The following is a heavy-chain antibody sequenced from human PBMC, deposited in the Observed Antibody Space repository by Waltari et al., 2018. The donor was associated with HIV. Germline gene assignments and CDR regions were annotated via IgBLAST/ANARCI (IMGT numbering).Heavy chain of an antibody. V-gene: IGHV1-24*01. CDR1: GYTLTELS. Sequence: QVQLVQSGAEVKKPGASVKVSCKVSGYTLTELSMHWVRQAPGKGLEWMGGFDTEDGETIHAQKFQGRVTMTEDTSTDTAYMELSSLRSGDTDVYYCAARYSSSWYGAVDIWGQGTMVTVAS. D-gene: IGHD6-13*01. CDR2: FDTEDGET. J-gene: IGHJ3*02. CDR3: AARYSSSWYGAVDI.